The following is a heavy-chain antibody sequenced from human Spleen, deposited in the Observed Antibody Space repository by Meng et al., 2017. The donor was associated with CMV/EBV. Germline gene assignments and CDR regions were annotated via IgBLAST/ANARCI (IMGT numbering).Heavy chain of an antibody. D-gene: IGHD1-26*01. CDR1: GYSSTSYG. Sequence: VSCKTSGYSSTSYGLSWVRQAPGQGLEWMGRISPYNGNTNYPQKFKGRVILTTETSTTTAYMESRSLRSDDTAVYYCARDRSIWFDPWGQGTLVTVSS. CDR3: ARDRSIWFDP. CDR2: ISPYNGNT. V-gene: IGHV1-18*01. J-gene: IGHJ5*02.